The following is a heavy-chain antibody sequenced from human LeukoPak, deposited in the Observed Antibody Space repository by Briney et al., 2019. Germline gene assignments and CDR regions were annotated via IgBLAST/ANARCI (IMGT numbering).Heavy chain of an antibody. Sequence: GGSLRLSCAASGFTFSSYSMNWVRQAPGKGLEWVSSISSSSSYIYYADSVKGRFTISRDNAKNSLYLQMNSLRAEDTAVYYCAKGSIFGVPHDLYYYYMDVWGKGTTVTVSS. CDR3: AKGSIFGVPHDLYYYYMDV. D-gene: IGHD3-3*02. J-gene: IGHJ6*03. CDR2: ISSSSSYI. CDR1: GFTFSSYS. V-gene: IGHV3-21*04.